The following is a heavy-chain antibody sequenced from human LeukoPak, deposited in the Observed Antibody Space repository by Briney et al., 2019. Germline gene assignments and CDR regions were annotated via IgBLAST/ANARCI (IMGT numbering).Heavy chain of an antibody. D-gene: IGHD3-22*01. V-gene: IGHV3-7*01. J-gene: IGHJ3*02. CDR1: GFTFSSYW. CDR2: IKQDGSEK. Sequence: GGSLRLSCAASGFTFSSYWMSWVRQAPGKGLEWVANIKQDGSEKYYVDSVKGRFTISRDNAKNSLYLQVNSLRAEDTAVYYCARARRFGYYDSSGYYLKNDAFDIWGQGTMVTVSS. CDR3: ARARRFGYYDSSGYYLKNDAFDI.